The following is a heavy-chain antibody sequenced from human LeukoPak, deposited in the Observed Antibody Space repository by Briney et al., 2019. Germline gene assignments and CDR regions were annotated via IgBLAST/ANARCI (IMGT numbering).Heavy chain of an antibody. D-gene: IGHD2-2*01. CDR2: IVVGSGNT. CDR3: AAAPYCSSTSCPLRDYYYYGMDV. Sequence: ASVKVSCKASGFTFTSSAMRWVRQARGQRLEWIGWIVVGSGNTNYAQKFQERVTITRDMSTSTAYMELSSLRSEDTAVYYCAAAPYCSSTSCPLRDYYYYGMDVWGQGTTVTVSS. J-gene: IGHJ6*02. CDR1: GFTFTSSA. V-gene: IGHV1-58*02.